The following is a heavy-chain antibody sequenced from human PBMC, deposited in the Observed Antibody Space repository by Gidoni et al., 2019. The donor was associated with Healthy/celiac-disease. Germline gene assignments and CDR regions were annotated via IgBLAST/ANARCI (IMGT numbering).Heavy chain of an antibody. CDR1: GGSISRYY. D-gene: IGHD5-12*01. Sequence: QVQLQESGPGLVQPSETLSLTCTVSGGSISRYYWSWIRQPPGKGLEWIGDIYYSGSTNYNPSLKSRVTISVDTSKNQFSMKLSSVTAADTAVYYCARGGKIVEMATRGAFDIWGQGTMVTVSS. V-gene: IGHV4-59*01. J-gene: IGHJ3*02. CDR2: IYYSGST. CDR3: ARGGKIVEMATRGAFDI.